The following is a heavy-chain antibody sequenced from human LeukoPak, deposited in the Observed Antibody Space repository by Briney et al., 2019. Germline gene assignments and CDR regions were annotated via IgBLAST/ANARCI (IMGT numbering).Heavy chain of an antibody. Sequence: GASVKVSCKASGYTFSNYGISWVRQAPGQGLEWMGGIIPIFGTANYAQKFQGRVTITADESTSTAYMELSSLRSEDTAVYYCARGDRIVGATTPIKFDYWGQGTLVTVSS. V-gene: IGHV1-69*13. CDR3: ARGDRIVGATTPIKFDY. CDR2: IIPIFGTA. J-gene: IGHJ4*02. D-gene: IGHD1-26*01. CDR1: GYTFSNYG.